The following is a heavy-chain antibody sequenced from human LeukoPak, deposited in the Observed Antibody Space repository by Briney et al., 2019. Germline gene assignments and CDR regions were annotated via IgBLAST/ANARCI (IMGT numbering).Heavy chain of an antibody. D-gene: IGHD1-26*01. CDR2: INHSGST. J-gene: IGHJ4*02. V-gene: IGHV4-39*07. Sequence: SETLSLTCTVSGGSISSSSYYWGWIRQPPGKGLEWIGEINHSGSTNYNPSLKSRVTISVDTSKNQFSLKLSSVTAADTAVYYCARGSYYGVYLWGQGTLVTVSS. CDR1: GGSISSSSYY. CDR3: ARGSYYGVYL.